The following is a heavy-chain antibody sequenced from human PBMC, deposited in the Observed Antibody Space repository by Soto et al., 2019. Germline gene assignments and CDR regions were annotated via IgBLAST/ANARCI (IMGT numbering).Heavy chain of an antibody. CDR3: ARRARADYYYMDV. V-gene: IGHV3-64*01. CDR2: ISSNGIGT. Sequence: EVQLVESGGGLAQPGGSLRLSCAASGFTLSSDAMDWVRQAPGKGLEYVSGISSNGIGTYYANSVKGRFTISRDNSKNTVYLQMDSLRPEDMAVYYCARRARADYYYMDVWGKGTTGTVS. CDR1: GFTLSSDA. D-gene: IGHD6-6*01. J-gene: IGHJ6*03.